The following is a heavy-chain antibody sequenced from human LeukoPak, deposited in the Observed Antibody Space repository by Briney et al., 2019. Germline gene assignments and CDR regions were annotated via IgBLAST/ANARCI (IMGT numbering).Heavy chain of an antibody. J-gene: IGHJ4*02. CDR1: GYTFSSYG. CDR2: ISGYNGNT. D-gene: IGHD3-9*01. Sequence: ASVKVSCKASGYTFSSYGITWVRQAPGQGLEWMGWISGYNGNTNYAQNLQGRLTMTTDTSTTTAYMELRSLRSDDTAVYYCARVGDILTRKWVPTPFDYWGQGSLVTVSS. CDR3: ARVGDILTRKWVPTPFDY. V-gene: IGHV1-18*01.